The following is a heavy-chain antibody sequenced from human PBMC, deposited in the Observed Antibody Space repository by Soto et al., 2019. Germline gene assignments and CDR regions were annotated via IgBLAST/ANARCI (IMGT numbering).Heavy chain of an antibody. Sequence: EVQLVESGGGLVKPGGSLRLSCAASGFTFSSYSMNWVRQAPGKGLEWVSSISSSSSYIYYADSVKGRFTISRENAKNSLYLQMNSLRAEDTAVYYCARVGHYYYYYMDVWGKGTRVTVSS. V-gene: IGHV3-21*01. CDR3: ARVGHYYYYYMDV. CDR1: GFTFSSYS. J-gene: IGHJ6*03. CDR2: ISSSSSYI.